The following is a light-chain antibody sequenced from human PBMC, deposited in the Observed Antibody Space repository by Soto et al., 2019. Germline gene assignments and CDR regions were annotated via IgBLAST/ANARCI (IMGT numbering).Light chain of an antibody. CDR3: NAYTHHNTQV. J-gene: IGLJ3*02. CDR1: SNDVGDYNY. Sequence: QSALTQPAYVSGSPGQSITIPCTGTSNDVGDYNYVSWYQQHPGKAPRLIIFDVSHRPSGVSTRFSGSKSDNTASLTISGLQAEDEADYYCNAYTHHNTQVFGGGTKVTVL. V-gene: IGLV2-14*03. CDR2: DVS.